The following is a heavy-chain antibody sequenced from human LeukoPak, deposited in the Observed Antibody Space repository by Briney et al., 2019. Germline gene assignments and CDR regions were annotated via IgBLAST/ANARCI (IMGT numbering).Heavy chain of an antibody. V-gene: IGHV1-2*02. J-gene: IGHJ4*02. CDR2: INPNSGGT. Sequence: ASVKVSCKASGYTFTCYYMHWVRQAPGQGLEWMGWINPNSGGTNYAQKFQGRVTMTRHTSISTAYMELSRLRSDDTAVYYCPRRDSSYLVYWGQGTLVTVSS. CDR1: GYTFTCYY. CDR3: PRRDSSYLVY. D-gene: IGHD2-21*01.